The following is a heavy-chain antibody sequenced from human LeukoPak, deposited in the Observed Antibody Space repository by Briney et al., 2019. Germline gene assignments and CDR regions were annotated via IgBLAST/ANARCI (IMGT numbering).Heavy chain of an antibody. Sequence: GGSLRLSCAASGFTFSSYAMSWVRQAPGKGLEWVSAISGSGGSTYYADSVKGRFTISRDNSKNTLYLQMNSLRAEDTAVYYCAKDRGYSSGWYSDYWAREPWSPSPQ. D-gene: IGHD6-19*01. CDR1: GFTFSSYA. CDR2: ISGSGGST. CDR3: AKDRGYSSGWYSDY. V-gene: IGHV3-23*01. J-gene: IGHJ4*02.